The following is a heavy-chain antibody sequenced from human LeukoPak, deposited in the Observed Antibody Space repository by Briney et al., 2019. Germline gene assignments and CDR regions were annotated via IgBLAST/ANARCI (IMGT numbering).Heavy chain of an antibody. V-gene: IGHV4-38-2*02. D-gene: IGHD6-13*01. CDR3: ARVGRKLAAVLWGANWFDP. CDR2: IYHSGST. Sequence: PSETLSLTCTVSGYSISSGYYWGWIRQPPGKGLEWIGSIYHSGSTYYNPSLKSRVTISVDTSKNQFSLKLSSVTAADTAVYYCARVGRKLAAVLWGANWFDPWGQGTLVTVSS. CDR1: GYSISSGYY. J-gene: IGHJ5*02.